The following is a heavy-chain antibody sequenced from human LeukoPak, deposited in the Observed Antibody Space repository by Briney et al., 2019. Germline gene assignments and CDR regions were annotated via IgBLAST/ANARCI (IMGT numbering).Heavy chain of an antibody. Sequence: PSETLSLTCAVYGGSFSGYYWSWIRQPPGKGLEWIGEINHSGSTNYNPSLKSRVTISVDTSKNQFSLKLSSVTAADTAVYYCARGRQLLSKGDLSFDYRGQGTLVTVSS. CDR1: GGSFSGYY. V-gene: IGHV4-34*01. CDR2: INHSGST. D-gene: IGHD2-2*01. CDR3: ARGRQLLSKGDLSFDY. J-gene: IGHJ4*02.